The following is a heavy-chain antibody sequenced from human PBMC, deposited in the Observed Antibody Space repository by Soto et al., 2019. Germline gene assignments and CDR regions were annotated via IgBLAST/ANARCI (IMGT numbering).Heavy chain of an antibody. CDR3: ANDLLWGQSDY. Sequence: EVQLVESGGGLVQPGGSLRLSCAVSGFTFSRYWMHWFRQDPGNGLVWVSSINTDGTNTQYAESVRGRFTVSRDNAKNTVYLQLISLRSEDTAVYYCANDLLWGQSDYWGQGTLVVVSS. CDR2: INTDGTNT. V-gene: IGHV3-74*03. D-gene: IGHD3-16*01. J-gene: IGHJ4*02. CDR1: GFTFSRYW.